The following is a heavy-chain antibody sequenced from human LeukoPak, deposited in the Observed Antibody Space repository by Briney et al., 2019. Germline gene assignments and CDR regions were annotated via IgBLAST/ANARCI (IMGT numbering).Heavy chain of an antibody. CDR3: AKSGGITIFGLVDY. D-gene: IGHD3-3*01. CDR2: IFSDGTI. CDR1: GFTVSSNY. Sequence: PGGSLRLSCAASGFTVSSNYMSWVRQGPGKGLEWVSIIFSDGTIYYVDSVKGRFTISRDNSKKILYLQMNSLRAEDTAVYHCAKSGGITIFGLVDYWGQGTLVTVSS. V-gene: IGHV3-53*01. J-gene: IGHJ4*02.